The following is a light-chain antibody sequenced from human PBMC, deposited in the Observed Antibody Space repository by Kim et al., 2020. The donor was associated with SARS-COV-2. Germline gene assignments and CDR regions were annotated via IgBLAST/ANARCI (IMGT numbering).Light chain of an antibody. J-gene: IGLJ2*01. Sequence: GQSVTISCTGTSSDVGGYSYVSWYQQHPGKAPKLIIYDVTERPSWVPDRFSGSKSGDTASLTISGLQVEDEADYYCCSYAGRYTWVFGGGTQLTVL. CDR1: SSDVGGYSY. CDR3: CSYAGRYTWV. CDR2: DVT. V-gene: IGLV2-11*01.